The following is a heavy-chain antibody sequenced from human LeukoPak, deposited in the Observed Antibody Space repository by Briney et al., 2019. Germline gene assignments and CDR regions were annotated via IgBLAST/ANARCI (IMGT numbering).Heavy chain of an antibody. CDR1: GGSFSGYY. V-gene: IGHV4-34*01. Sequence: PSETLSLTCAVYGGSFSGYYWSWIRQPPGKGLEWIGEINHSGSTNYNPSLKSRVTISVDTSKNQFSLKLSSVTAADTAVYYCARLRLAAAALNWFDPWGQGTLVTVSS. D-gene: IGHD6-13*01. CDR2: INHSGST. CDR3: ARLRLAAAALNWFDP. J-gene: IGHJ5*02.